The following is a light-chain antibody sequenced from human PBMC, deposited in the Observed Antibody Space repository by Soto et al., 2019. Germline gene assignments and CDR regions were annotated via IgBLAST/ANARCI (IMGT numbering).Light chain of an antibody. CDR3: QQYETLPYT. Sequence: DIQLTQSASSLSASVGDRVTITCQASQVINNYLNWYQQKLGKAPKLVIYDISTLEIGVPSRFGGGQSGTNFTLTITSLQAEDFATYYCQQYETLPYTFGRGTKLEI. CDR2: DIS. CDR1: QVINNY. V-gene: IGKV1-33*01. J-gene: IGKJ2*01.